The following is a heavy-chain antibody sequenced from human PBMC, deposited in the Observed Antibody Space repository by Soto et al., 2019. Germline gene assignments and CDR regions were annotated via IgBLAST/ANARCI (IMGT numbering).Heavy chain of an antibody. Sequence: EVQLLESGGGLVQPGGSLRLSCAVSGFTFNSHAMSWVRQAPWKGLECVSTISGSDGSTNYADSVKGRFTISRDKSKSTLYLQMTSLRAEDTAVYYCAKDLQFSGWLSAQTFDYWGQGTQVTVSS. CDR2: ISGSDGST. CDR1: GFTFNSHA. CDR3: AKDLQFSGWLSAQTFDY. D-gene: IGHD6-19*01. V-gene: IGHV3-23*01. J-gene: IGHJ4*02.